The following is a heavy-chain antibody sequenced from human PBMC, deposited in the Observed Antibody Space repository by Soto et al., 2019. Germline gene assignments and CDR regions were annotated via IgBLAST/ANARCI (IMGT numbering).Heavy chain of an antibody. CDR2: IIPIFGTA. D-gene: IGHD3-3*01. Sequence: SVKVSCKASGGTFSSYAISWVRQAPGQGLEWMGGIIPIFGTANYAQKFQGRVTITADESTSTAYMELSSLRSEDTAVYYCARVGSDYDFWSGYYDYYYYGMDVWGQGTTVTVSS. CDR3: ARVGSDYDFWSGYYDYYYYGMDV. J-gene: IGHJ6*02. CDR1: GGTFSSYA. V-gene: IGHV1-69*13.